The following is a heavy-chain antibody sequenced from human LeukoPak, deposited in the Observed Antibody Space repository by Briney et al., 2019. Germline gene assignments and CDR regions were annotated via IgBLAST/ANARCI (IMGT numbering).Heavy chain of an antibody. V-gene: IGHV3-23*01. CDR3: AKDRRPTYYSDSSGYYFRDAFDM. D-gene: IGHD3-22*01. Sequence: GGSLRLSCAASGFTFSSYAMIWVRQAPGKGLEWVSGMSGGGGSAYYADSVKGRFTISRDNSKNTLYLRMNSLRTEDTAVYYCAKDRRPTYYSDSSGYYFRDAFDMWGQGTMVTVSS. CDR1: GFTFSSYA. CDR2: MSGGGGSA. J-gene: IGHJ3*02.